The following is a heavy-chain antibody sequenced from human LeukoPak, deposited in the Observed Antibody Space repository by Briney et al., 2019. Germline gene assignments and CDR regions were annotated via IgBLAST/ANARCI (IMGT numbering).Heavy chain of an antibody. Sequence: PSETLSLTCTVSGGSISSYYWSWIRQPPGKGLEWIGYIYYSGSTNYNPSLKSRVTISVDTSKNQFSLKLSSVTAADTAVYYCARDYAYGSGSYDYWGQGTLVTVSS. J-gene: IGHJ4*02. D-gene: IGHD3-10*01. CDR3: ARDYAYGSGSYDY. CDR2: IYYSGST. V-gene: IGHV4-59*01. CDR1: GGSISSYY.